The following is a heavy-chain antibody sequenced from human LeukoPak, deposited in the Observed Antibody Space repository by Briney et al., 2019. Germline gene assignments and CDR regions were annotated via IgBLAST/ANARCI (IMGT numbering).Heavy chain of an antibody. V-gene: IGHV1-18*01. CDR2: ISAHNGNT. CDR1: GYTFTSYG. Sequence: ASVKVSCKASGYTFTSYGISWVRQAPGQGLEWMGWISAHNGNTNYAQKLQGRVIMTTDTSTSTAYMELRSLRSDDTAVYYCARGVSRSIAVAGTDYWGRGTLVTVSS. D-gene: IGHD6-19*01. CDR3: ARGVSRSIAVAGTDY. J-gene: IGHJ4*02.